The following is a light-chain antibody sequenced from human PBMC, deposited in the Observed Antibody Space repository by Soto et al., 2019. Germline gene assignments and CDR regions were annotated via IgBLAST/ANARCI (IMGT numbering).Light chain of an antibody. Sequence: QSALTQPASVSGSPGQSITLSCTGTSSDIGGYDYVSWYQRHPGKAPKLIIYDVNNRPSGVSNRFSGSNSGNTASLTISGLQAEYEADYYCTSYASGSSHVVFGGGTKLTVL. CDR1: SSDIGGYDY. V-gene: IGLV2-14*01. J-gene: IGLJ2*01. CDR3: TSYASGSSHVV. CDR2: DVN.